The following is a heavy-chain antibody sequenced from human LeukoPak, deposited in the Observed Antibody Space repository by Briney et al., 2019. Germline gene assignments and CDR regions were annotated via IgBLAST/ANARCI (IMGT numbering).Heavy chain of an antibody. V-gene: IGHV3-9*01. CDR1: GFTFDDYA. Sequence: GGSLRLSCVASGFTFDDYAMHWVRQAPGKGLEWVAGISWNSGSIGYADSVKGRFTISRDNAKNSLYLQMNSLRAEDTALYYCAKSAVWGSYRYFDYWGQGTLVTVSS. CDR2: ISWNSGSI. J-gene: IGHJ4*02. D-gene: IGHD3-16*02. CDR3: AKSAVWGSYRYFDY.